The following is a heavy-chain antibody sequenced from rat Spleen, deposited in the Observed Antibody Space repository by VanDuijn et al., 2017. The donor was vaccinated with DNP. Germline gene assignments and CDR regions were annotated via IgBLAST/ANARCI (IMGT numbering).Heavy chain of an antibody. V-gene: IGHV3-1*01. CDR1: GYSITSNY. Sequence: EVQLQESGPGLVKPSQSLSLTCSVTGYSITSNYWGWIRKFPGNKMEWIGHISYSGSPRYNPSLKSRISITRDTSKNQFFLQLDSVTTEDTATYYCARLRLEWELRAMGAWGQGTSVTVSS. D-gene: IGHD1-1*01. J-gene: IGHJ4*01. CDR2: ISYSGSP. CDR3: ARLRLEWELRAMGA.